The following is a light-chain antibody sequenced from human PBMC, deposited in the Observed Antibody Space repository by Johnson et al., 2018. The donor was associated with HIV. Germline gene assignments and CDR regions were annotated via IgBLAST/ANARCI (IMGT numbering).Light chain of an antibody. CDR1: SSNIGNNY. V-gene: IGLV1-51*01. CDR2: DPN. Sequence: SILTQPPSVSAAPGQKVTISCSGSSSNIGNNYVSWYQQLPGTAPTLLIYDPNKRPSGIPDRFSGAKSGTPATLGITGPQTGDEADEYCGTLDSSLCVGFFGTGTKVTVL. J-gene: IGLJ1*01. CDR3: GTLDSSLCVGF.